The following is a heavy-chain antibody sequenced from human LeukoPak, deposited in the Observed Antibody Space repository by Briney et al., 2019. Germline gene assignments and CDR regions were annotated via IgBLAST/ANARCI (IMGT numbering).Heavy chain of an antibody. J-gene: IGHJ6*02. D-gene: IGHD1-1*01. CDR1: GFTFSSYA. CDR2: ISGSGGST. Sequence: GGSLRLSCAASGFTFSSYAMSWVRQAPGKGLEWVSAISGSGGSTYYADSVKCRFTISRDNSKNTLYLQMNSLRAEDTAVYYCAKVPTGTTSPDYYYYGMDVWGQGTTVTVSS. CDR3: AKVPTGTTSPDYYYYGMDV. V-gene: IGHV3-23*01.